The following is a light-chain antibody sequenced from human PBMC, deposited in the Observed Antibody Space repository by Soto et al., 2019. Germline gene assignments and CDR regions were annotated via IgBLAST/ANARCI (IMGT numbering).Light chain of an antibody. CDR3: QQYNDSFPYT. J-gene: IGKJ2*01. V-gene: IGKV1-5*03. CDR1: QSISSW. Sequence: DIQMTQSPSTLSASVGDRVTITCRASQSISSWLAWYQQKPGTAPKLLIYKASTLESGVPSRFSGSRSWTEFTLTVSSLQHDDFATYYCQQYNDSFPYTFGQGTKLEIK. CDR2: KAS.